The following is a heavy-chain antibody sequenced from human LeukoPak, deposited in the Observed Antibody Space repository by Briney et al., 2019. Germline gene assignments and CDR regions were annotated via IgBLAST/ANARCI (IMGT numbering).Heavy chain of an antibody. Sequence: GGSLRLSCAASGFTVSIYYMTWVRQAPGKGLEWVSVIYSGGNTYYADSVKGRFTISRDNSKNTVYLQMNSLRAEDTAVYYCATSWGPDTSAFRWGRDGMDVWGQGTTVIVS. CDR2: IYSGGNT. D-gene: IGHD3-16*01. CDR3: ATSWGPDTSAFRWGRDGMDV. V-gene: IGHV3-53*01. J-gene: IGHJ6*02. CDR1: GFTVSIYY.